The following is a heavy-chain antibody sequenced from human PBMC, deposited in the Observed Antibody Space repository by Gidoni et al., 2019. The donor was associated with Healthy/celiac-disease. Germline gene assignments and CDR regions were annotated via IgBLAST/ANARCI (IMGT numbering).Heavy chain of an antibody. V-gene: IGHV3-23*01. CDR3: ALAPPNLWFGDPPGN. D-gene: IGHD3-10*01. Sequence: EVQLLESGGGLVQPGGSLRLYCAASGFTFSSYAMSWVRQAPGKGLEWVSAISGSGGSTYYADYVKGRFTISRDNSKNTLYLQMNSLRAEDTAVYYCALAPPNLWFGDPPGNWGQGTLVTVSS. J-gene: IGHJ4*02. CDR1: GFTFSSYA. CDR2: ISGSGGST.